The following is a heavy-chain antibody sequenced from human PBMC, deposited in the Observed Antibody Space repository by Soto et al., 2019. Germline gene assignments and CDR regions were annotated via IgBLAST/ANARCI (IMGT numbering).Heavy chain of an antibody. D-gene: IGHD3-3*01. CDR2: IYFNGFT. Sequence: QLQLQESGPGLVKPLETLSLICTVSGGSLSSRNYYWGWIRQPPGKGLEWIGSIYFNGFTYYNPSLKSRVTISVDASKTQFSLRVNSVTAADPAVYYGARQAVFLSGGGGFDPWGQGTLVTVSS. J-gene: IGHJ5*02. CDR1: GGSLSSRNYY. CDR3: ARQAVFLSGGGGFDP. V-gene: IGHV4-39*01.